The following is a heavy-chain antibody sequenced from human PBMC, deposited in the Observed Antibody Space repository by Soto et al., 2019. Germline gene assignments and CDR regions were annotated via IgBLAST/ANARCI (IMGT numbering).Heavy chain of an antibody. CDR3: ASSHAGAHITAAVH. J-gene: IGHJ4*02. CDR2: IYHSGST. V-gene: IGHV4-30-2*01. Sequence: QLQLQESGSGLVKPSQTLSLTCAVSGGSISSGGYSWSWIRQPPGKGLEWIGYIYHSGSTYYNPSLKCRVTISVDRSKHQCSLKLSSVTAADTAVYYCASSHAGAHITAAVHWGQGTLVTVSS. D-gene: IGHD6-13*01. CDR1: GGSISSGGYS.